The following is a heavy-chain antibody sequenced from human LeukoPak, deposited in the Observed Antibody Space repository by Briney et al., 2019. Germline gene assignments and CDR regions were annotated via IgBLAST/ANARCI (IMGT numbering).Heavy chain of an antibody. V-gene: IGHV4-4*09. J-gene: IGHJ5*02. D-gene: IGHD3-10*01. Sequence: WETLSLTCTVSGGSLSSYCWSWIRQPPGKGLEWIGYIYTSGSTKYKPSLKSRVTIPVDPSKNQFSLTLSSVTAAATGVYYCARVAEAGSGSYSLAGWFDPWGQGTLVTVSS. CDR1: GGSLSSYC. CDR2: IYTSGST. CDR3: ARVAEAGSGSYSLAGWFDP.